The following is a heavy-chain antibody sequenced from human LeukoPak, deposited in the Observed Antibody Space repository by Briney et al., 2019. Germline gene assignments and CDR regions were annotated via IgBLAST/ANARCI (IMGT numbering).Heavy chain of an antibody. CDR1: GGSISSSSYY. CDR3: ARVLWVGYGPRSDAFDI. V-gene: IGHV4-61*02. Sequence: PSETLSLTCTVSGGSISSSSYYWSWIRQPAGKGLEWIGRIYTSGSTNYNPSLKSRVTMSVDTSKNQFSLKLSSVTAADTAVYYCARVLWVGYGPRSDAFDIWGQGTMVTVSS. D-gene: IGHD5-18*01. CDR2: IYTSGST. J-gene: IGHJ3*02.